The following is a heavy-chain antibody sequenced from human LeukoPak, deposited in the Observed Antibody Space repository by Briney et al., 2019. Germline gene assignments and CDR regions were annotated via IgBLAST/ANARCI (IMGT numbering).Heavy chain of an antibody. CDR2: ISSDGSDI. CDR3: ARVIPHSGWPGDH. V-gene: IGHV3-30*04. Sequence: GGSLRLSCAASGFTFSNYPMHWVRQAPGKGLEWVAIISSDGSDIYYADSVKGRFTISRDNSKSTLYLQIKSLTTEDTAVYYCARVIPHSGWPGDHWGQGTLVTVSS. J-gene: IGHJ4*02. CDR1: GFTFSNYP. D-gene: IGHD6-19*01.